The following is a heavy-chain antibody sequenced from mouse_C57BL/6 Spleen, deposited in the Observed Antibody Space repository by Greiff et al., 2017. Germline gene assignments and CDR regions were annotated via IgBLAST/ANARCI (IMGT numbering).Heavy chain of an antibody. CDR2: IDPGNGDT. CDR1: GFNIKDDS. CDR3: DYYYGSSPAWFAY. Sequence: VQLQQSGAELVRPGASVKLSCTASGFNIKDDSMPWVRQRPEQGLEWIGWIDPGNGDTEYASKFQGQSTITADTSSNTAYLQLSSLTSEDTAVYYCDYYYGSSPAWFAYWGQGTLVTVSA. J-gene: IGHJ3*01. D-gene: IGHD1-1*01. V-gene: IGHV14-4*01.